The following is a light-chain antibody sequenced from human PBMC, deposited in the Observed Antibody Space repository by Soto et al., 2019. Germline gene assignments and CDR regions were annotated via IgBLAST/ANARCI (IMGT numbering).Light chain of an antibody. CDR1: QSVSGN. V-gene: IGKV3-15*01. CDR3: QQYNNLWT. Sequence: EIVLTQSPDTLSLSPGEGATLSRRASQSVSGNLAWYQQKPGQAPRLLIYGVSTRATGIPARFSGGVSGTEFTLTINSLQSEDFAIYYCQQYNNLWTFGQGTKVDIK. CDR2: GVS. J-gene: IGKJ1*01.